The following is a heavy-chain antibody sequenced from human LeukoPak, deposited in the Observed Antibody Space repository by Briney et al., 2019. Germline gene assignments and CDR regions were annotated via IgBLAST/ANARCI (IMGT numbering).Heavy chain of an antibody. J-gene: IGHJ4*02. Sequence: GGSLRLSCAASGFIFSDHYMDWVRQAPGKGLEWVSAISGSGGSTYYADSVKGRFTISRDNSKNTLYLQMNSLRAEDTAVYYCAKDRPYCSGGSCPFDYWGQGTLVTVSS. CDR2: ISGSGGST. D-gene: IGHD2-15*01. CDR1: GFIFSDHY. V-gene: IGHV3-23*01. CDR3: AKDRPYCSGGSCPFDY.